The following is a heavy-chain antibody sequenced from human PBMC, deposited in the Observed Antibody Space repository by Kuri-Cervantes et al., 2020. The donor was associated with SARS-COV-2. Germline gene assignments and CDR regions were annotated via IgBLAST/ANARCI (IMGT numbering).Heavy chain of an antibody. Sequence: GESLKISCAASGFTFSSYGMHWVRQAPGKGLEWVAVISYDGSNKYYADSVKGRFTISRDNSKNTLYPQMNSLRAEDTAVYYCARDAWYYDFWSGYHSPSGDSYYFDYWAREPWSPSPQ. V-gene: IGHV3-30*03. CDR1: GFTFSSYG. D-gene: IGHD3-3*01. CDR2: ISYDGSNK. CDR3: ARDAWYYDFWSGYHSPSGDSYYFDY. J-gene: IGHJ4*02.